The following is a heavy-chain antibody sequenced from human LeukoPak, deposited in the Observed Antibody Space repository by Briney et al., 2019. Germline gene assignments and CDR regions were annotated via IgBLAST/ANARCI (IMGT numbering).Heavy chain of an antibody. J-gene: IGHJ4*02. V-gene: IGHV3-23*01. D-gene: IGHD3-22*01. CDR3: AKDSAKYYYDSSGYG. Sequence: GGSLRLSCAASGFTFSSYAMSWVRQAPGKGLEWVSDISGSGDNTYYADSVKGRFTISRDNSKNTLYLQMNSLRAEDTAVYYCAKDSAKYYYDSSGYGWGQGTLVTVSS. CDR2: ISGSGDNT. CDR1: GFTFSSYA.